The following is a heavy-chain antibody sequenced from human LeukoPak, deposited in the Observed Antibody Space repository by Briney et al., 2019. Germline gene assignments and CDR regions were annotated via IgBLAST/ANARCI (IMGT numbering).Heavy chain of an antibody. D-gene: IGHD1-26*01. CDR3: AKGRGSPYYFEY. Sequence: GGSLRLSCAASGDSFSYYSMIWVRQAPGKGLEWVSAISGSGASTYYADSVKGRFTISRDNSKNTLYLQMNSLRAEDTAVYYCAKGRGSPYYFEYWGQGTLVTVSS. V-gene: IGHV3-23*01. CDR1: GDSFSYYS. CDR2: ISGSGAST. J-gene: IGHJ4*02.